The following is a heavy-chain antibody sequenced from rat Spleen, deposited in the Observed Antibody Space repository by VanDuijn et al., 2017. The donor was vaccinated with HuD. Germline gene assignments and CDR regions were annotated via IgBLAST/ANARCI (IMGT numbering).Heavy chain of an antibody. CDR3: VLFRTGVAY. V-gene: IGHV5-17*01. D-gene: IGHD5-1*01. J-gene: IGHJ3*01. Sequence: EVQLVESGGDLEQPGRSLKVSCEASGFTFSDYAMAWVRQAPKKGLEWVAIIIYDGSSTYFRDSVKSRFTISRDNAKNTLCLQMNNLSSEDTATYYCVLFRTGVAYWGQGTLVTVSS. CDR1: GFTFSDYA. CDR2: IIYDGSST.